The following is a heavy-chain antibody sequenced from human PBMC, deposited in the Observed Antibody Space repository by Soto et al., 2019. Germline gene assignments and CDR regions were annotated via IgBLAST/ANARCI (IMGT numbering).Heavy chain of an antibody. Sequence: GGSLRLSCAASGFTFSSYWMSWVRQAPGKGLEWVANIKQDGSEKYHVDSVKGRFTISRDNAKNSLYLQMNSLRAEDTAVYYCARVPYYYDSSGYSYWYFDLWGRGTLVTVSS. CDR2: IKQDGSEK. D-gene: IGHD3-22*01. CDR1: GFTFSSYW. V-gene: IGHV3-7*03. CDR3: ARVPYYYDSSGYSYWYFDL. J-gene: IGHJ2*01.